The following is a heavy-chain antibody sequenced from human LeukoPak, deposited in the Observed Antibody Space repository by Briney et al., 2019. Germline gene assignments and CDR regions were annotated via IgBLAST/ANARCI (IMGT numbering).Heavy chain of an antibody. CDR1: GFTLDDYA. V-gene: IGHV3-9*01. D-gene: IGHD2-15*01. Sequence: PGGSLRLSCAASGFTLDDYAMHWVRQVPGKGLEWVSGITWNGRGIDYADSVRGRFTVSRDSAKSSLYLQMDSLIEEDTAVYYCARDPAWVDIVVVVVLDYWGQGSLVTVSS. CDR3: ARDPAWVDIVVVVVLDY. CDR2: ITWNGRGI. J-gene: IGHJ4*02.